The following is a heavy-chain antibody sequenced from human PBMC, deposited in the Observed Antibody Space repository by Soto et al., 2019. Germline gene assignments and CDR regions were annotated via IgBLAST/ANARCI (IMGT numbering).Heavy chain of an antibody. CDR1: GGTFSSYA. J-gene: IGHJ4*02. CDR2: IIPIFGTA. D-gene: IGHD4-17*01. V-gene: IGHV1-69*12. CDR3: ARARYGDYIDADDY. Sequence: QVQLVQSGAEVKKPGSSVKVSCKASGGTFSSYAISWVRQAPGQGLEWMGGIIPIFGTANYAQKFQGRVTINADESTSTASLELSSLRSEDPPVDYGARARYGDYIDADDYWGQGTLVTVSS.